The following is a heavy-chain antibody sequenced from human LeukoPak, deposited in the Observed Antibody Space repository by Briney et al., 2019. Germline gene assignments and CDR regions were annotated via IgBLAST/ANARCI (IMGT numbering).Heavy chain of an antibody. D-gene: IGHD5-24*01. CDR1: GYTFTSYD. V-gene: IGHV1-8*01. J-gene: IGHJ4*02. CDR2: MNPNSGNT. CDR3: ARGWEMASKAPFDY. Sequence: GASVKVSCKASGYTFTSYDINWVRQATGQGLEWMGWMNPNSGNTGYAQKFQGRVTMTRNTSISTAYMELSSLRSEDTAVYYCARGWEMASKAPFDYWGQGTLVTVSS.